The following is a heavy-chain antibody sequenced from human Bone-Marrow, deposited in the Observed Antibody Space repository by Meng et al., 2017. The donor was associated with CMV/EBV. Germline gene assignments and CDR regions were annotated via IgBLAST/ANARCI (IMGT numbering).Heavy chain of an antibody. Sequence: GGSLRLSCAASGFTFSSYSMNWVRQAPGKGLEWVASISSSSSNIYYADSVKGRFTISRDNAKKSLYLQMNSLRAEDTAVYYCARDPFAGYCSCGNCPGWYFDLWGRGTLVTVSS. J-gene: IGHJ2*01. CDR1: GFTFSSYS. D-gene: IGHD2-15*01. CDR2: ISSSSSNI. CDR3: ARDPFAGYCSCGNCPGWYFDL. V-gene: IGHV3-21*01.